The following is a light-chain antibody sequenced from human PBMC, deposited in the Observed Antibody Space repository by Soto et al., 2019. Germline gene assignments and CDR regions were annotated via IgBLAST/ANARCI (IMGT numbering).Light chain of an antibody. CDR2: GTS. Sequence: AIQMTQSPSSLSASVGDRVIITCRASQAIRTELGWYQQRPGKAPKLLIYGTSNLQSGVPSRFSGSGSGTDFPLTLTGLPPDYFATSYCLQDYSYPGTFVQGPKV. V-gene: IGKV1-6*01. CDR3: LQDYSYPGT. CDR1: QAIRTE. J-gene: IGKJ1*01.